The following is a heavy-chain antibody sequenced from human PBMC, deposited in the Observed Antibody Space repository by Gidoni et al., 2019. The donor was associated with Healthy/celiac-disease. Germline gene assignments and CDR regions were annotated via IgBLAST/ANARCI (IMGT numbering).Heavy chain of an antibody. CDR1: GGTFSSYA. Sequence: AEVKKPGSSVKVSCKASGGTFSSYAISWVRQAPGQGLEWMGGIIPIFGTANYAQKFQGRVKITADESTSTAYMELSSLRSEDTAVYYCARDYDILTGYYTGGWFDPWGQGTLVTVSS. D-gene: IGHD3-9*01. V-gene: IGHV1-69*01. CDR3: ARDYDILTGYYTGGWFDP. J-gene: IGHJ5*02. CDR2: IIPIFGTA.